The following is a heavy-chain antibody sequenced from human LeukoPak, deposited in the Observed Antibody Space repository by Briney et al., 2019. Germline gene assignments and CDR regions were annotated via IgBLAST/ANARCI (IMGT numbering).Heavy chain of an antibody. J-gene: IGHJ5*02. CDR3: ARTYYDILTGTFDP. V-gene: IGHV3-30*02. CDR1: GFTFSSYG. Sequence: GGSLRLSCAASGFTFSSYGMHWVRQAPGKGLEWVAFIRYDGSNKYYADSVKGRFTISRDNSKNTLYLQMNSLRAEDTAVYYCARTYYDILTGTFDPWGQGTLVTVSS. D-gene: IGHD3-9*01. CDR2: IRYDGSNK.